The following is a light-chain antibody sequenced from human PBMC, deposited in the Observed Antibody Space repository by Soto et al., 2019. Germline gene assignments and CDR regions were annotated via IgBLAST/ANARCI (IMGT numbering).Light chain of an antibody. V-gene: IGKV3-11*01. Sequence: EIVLTQSPATLSLSPGERAALSCRASQSVSSYLAWYQQKPGQAPRLLIYDASNRATGIPARFSGSGSGTDFTLTISSLKPEDFAVYYCQQRSNWRNTFGGGTKVEIK. CDR2: DAS. CDR3: QQRSNWRNT. CDR1: QSVSSY. J-gene: IGKJ4*01.